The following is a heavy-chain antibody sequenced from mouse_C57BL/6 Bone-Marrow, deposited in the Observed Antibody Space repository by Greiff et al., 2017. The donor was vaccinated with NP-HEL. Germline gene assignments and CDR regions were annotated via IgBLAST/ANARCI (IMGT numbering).Heavy chain of an antibody. CDR2: IYPGSGST. V-gene: IGHV1-55*01. Sequence: SGAELVKPGASVKMSCKASGYTFTSYWITWVKQRPGQGLEWIGDIYPGSGSTNYNEKFKSKATLTVDTSSSTAYMQLSSLTSEDSAVYYCARSDYGSSDAMDYWGQGTSVTVSS. CDR3: ARSDYGSSDAMDY. CDR1: GYTFTSYW. D-gene: IGHD1-1*01. J-gene: IGHJ4*01.